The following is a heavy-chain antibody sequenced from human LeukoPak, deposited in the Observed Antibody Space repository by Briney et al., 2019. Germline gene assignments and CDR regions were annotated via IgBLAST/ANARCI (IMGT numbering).Heavy chain of an antibody. V-gene: IGHV5-51*01. CDR1: GYSFTSYW. CDR2: IYPGDSDT. CDR3: ARLEGGTTGTTDRNWFDP. D-gene: IGHD1-1*01. Sequence: GESLKISCKGSGYSFTSYWNGWVRQMPGKGLEWMGIIYPGDSDTRYSPSFQGQVTISADKSISTAYLQWSSLKASDTAMYYCARLEGGTTGTTDRNWFDPWGQGTLVTVSS. J-gene: IGHJ5*02.